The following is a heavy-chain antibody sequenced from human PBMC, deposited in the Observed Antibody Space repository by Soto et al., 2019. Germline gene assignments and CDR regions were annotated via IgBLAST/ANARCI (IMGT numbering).Heavy chain of an antibody. CDR2: ISAYNGNT. CDR1: GYTFTSYG. J-gene: IGHJ6*02. Sequence: QVQLVQSGAEVKKPGASVKVSCKASGYTFTSYGISWVRQAPGQGLEWMGWISAYNGNTNYAQKLQGIVTMTTDTSTSTASMELRGLKSDDTAVYYCARDQPIQGAAINYGMDVWGQGTTVTVSS. V-gene: IGHV1-18*01. CDR3: ARDQPIQGAAINYGMDV. D-gene: IGHD6-25*01.